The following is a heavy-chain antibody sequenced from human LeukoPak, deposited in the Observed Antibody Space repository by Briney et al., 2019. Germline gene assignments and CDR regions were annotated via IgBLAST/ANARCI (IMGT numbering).Heavy chain of an antibody. CDR3: ASRYGDYGLYYFDY. J-gene: IGHJ4*02. V-gene: IGHV4-39*01. CDR1: GGSISSNIYY. D-gene: IGHD4-17*01. CDR2: LYYTGST. Sequence: SETLSLTCTVSGGSISSNIYYWGWIRQPPGKGLEWIGSLYYTGSTYYNPSLKSRVTISVDASKKQFSLRLSSVTAADTAVYYCASRYGDYGLYYFDYWGQGTLVTVSS.